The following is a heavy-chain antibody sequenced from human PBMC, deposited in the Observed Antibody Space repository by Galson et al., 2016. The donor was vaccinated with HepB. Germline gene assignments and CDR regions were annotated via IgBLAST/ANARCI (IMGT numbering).Heavy chain of an antibody. CDR1: GFSFDDYA. V-gene: IGHV3-9*01. D-gene: IGHD2-21*01. J-gene: IGHJ6*02. CDR3: AKGIGVGGWHYGMDV. Sequence: SLRLSCAASGFSFDDYAMHWVRLAPGKGLEWVSGISWNSGRIGYVDSVKGRFTISRDNAKNSLYLQMNSLSAEDTALYYCAKGIGVGGWHYGMDVWGQGTTVIVSS. CDR2: ISWNSGRI.